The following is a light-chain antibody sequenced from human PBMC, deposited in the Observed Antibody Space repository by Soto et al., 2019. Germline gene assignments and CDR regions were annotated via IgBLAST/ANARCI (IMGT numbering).Light chain of an antibody. J-gene: IGKJ3*01. Sequence: EIGMTQSPATLPGPPGQKATLSCRASQSVSGNLAWYQQKPGQAPRLLIYGASTRATGIPARFSGSGSGTEFTLPISSLQSEDFAVYYCQQYNNWPPVTFDPGTKVDIK. CDR2: GAS. CDR3: QQYNNWPPVT. CDR1: QSVSGN. V-gene: IGKV3-15*01.